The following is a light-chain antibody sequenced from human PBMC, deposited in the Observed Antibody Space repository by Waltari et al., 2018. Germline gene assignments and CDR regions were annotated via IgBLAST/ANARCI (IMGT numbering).Light chain of an antibody. Sequence: SYVVTQPPSVSVAPGETATITCGGDNIGTYSVHWYQQKAGQAPVLVIFYDRDRPSGIPDRFSGSNSGYTATLTISRVEAGDEARYYCHVWHPHVDPGVFGTGTEVTVL. CDR1: NIGTYS. CDR3: HVWHPHVDPGV. CDR2: YDR. V-gene: IGLV3-21*04. J-gene: IGLJ1*01.